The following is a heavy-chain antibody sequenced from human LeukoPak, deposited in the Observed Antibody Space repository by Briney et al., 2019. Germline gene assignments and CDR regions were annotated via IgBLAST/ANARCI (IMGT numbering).Heavy chain of an antibody. CDR3: ARVRLQSTAYFDY. J-gene: IGHJ4*02. CDR1: GGSFSSYY. CDR2: IYYSGST. D-gene: IGHD5-24*01. V-gene: IGHV4-59*01. Sequence: SETLSLTRTVSGGSFSSYYWSWIRQPPGKGLEWIGYIYYSGSTNYNPSLKSRVTISVDTSKNQFSLKLSSVTAADTAVYYRARVRLQSTAYFDYWGQGTLVTVSS.